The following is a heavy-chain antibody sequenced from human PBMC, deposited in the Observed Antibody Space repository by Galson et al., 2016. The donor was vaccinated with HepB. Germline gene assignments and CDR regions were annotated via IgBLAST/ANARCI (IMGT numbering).Heavy chain of an antibody. CDR2: TWHDGSKN. D-gene: IGHD1-14*01. Sequence: SLRLSCAASRFTFSSYAMHWVRQAPGKGLEWVAVTWHDGSKNYYADSVKGRFTISRDNSKNTLYLQMISLTAEDTAVYYCARDSEFYSSMDVWGKGTTVIVSS. V-gene: IGHV3-33*08. J-gene: IGHJ6*03. CDR1: RFTFSSYA. CDR3: ARDSEFYSSMDV.